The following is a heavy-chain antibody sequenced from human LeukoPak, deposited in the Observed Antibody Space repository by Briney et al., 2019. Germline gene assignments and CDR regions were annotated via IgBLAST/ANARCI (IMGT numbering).Heavy chain of an antibody. V-gene: IGHV3-30*18. D-gene: IGHD3-10*01. J-gene: IGHJ6*02. CDR1: GFTFSNYD. Sequence: GGSLRLSCAASGFTFSNYDMHWVRQAPGKGLEWVTVISYDGVNKYYADSVKGRFTISRVNSKNTLYLQMNGLRAEDTAVYYCAKNLLWFGETHYYYYGMDVWGQGTTVTVSS. CDR2: ISYDGVNK. CDR3: AKNLLWFGETHYYYYGMDV.